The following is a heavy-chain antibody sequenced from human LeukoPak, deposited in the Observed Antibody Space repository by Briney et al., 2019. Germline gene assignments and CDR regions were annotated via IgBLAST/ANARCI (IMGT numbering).Heavy chain of an antibody. CDR3: AKHYYDTTGYASFDY. V-gene: IGHV3-30*02. J-gene: IGHJ4*02. Sequence: GGSLRLSCAASGFTFSNYGVHWVRQAPGKGLEWVSFIRFDGSNEYYADSVKGRFTISRDSSKNTLYLQMNSLRAEDTALYYCAKHYYDTTGYASFDYWGQGTLVTVSS. CDR1: GFTFSNYG. CDR2: IRFDGSNE. D-gene: IGHD3-22*01.